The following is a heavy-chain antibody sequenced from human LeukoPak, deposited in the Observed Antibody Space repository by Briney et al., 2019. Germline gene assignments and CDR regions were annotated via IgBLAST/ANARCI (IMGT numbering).Heavy chain of an antibody. CDR2: IKPDGTEK. D-gene: IGHD3-10*01. CDR3: VRYAGRGGDFDF. V-gene: IGHV3-7*01. J-gene: IGHJ4*02. Sequence: GGSLRLSCAASGFTFTSYWMTWVRQAPGKGLEWVANIKPDGTEKYYVDSVKGRFTISRDNAKNSLFLQLNSLRAEDTAVYYCVRYAGRGGDFDFWGQGTLVTVSS. CDR1: GFTFTSYW.